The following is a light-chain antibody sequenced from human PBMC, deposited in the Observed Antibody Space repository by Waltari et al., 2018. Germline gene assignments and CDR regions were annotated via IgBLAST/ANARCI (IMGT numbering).Light chain of an antibody. CDR2: EAS. Sequence: IQMTQSPSSLSASVGDTVTITCRSSKGINIWLAWYQQKPGRRPKLLIYEASTLESGVPTRFTGGGSETEFTLTISGLQPDDFATYFCQQYYTSWTFGHGTKV. V-gene: IGKV1-5*03. CDR3: QQYYTSWT. CDR1: KGINIW. J-gene: IGKJ1*01.